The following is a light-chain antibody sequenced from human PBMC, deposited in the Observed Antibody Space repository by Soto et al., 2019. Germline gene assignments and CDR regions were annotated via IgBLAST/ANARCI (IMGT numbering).Light chain of an antibody. V-gene: IGLV7-43*01. CDR1: TGAVTSGYY. Sequence: QAVVTQEPSLTVSPGGTVTLTCASSTGAVTSGYYPIWFQQKPGQAPRALIYSTSNKHPWTPARFSGSLLGGKAALTLSGVQPEDEAEYYCLLYYGGARVFGGGTKLTVL. J-gene: IGLJ2*01. CDR3: LLYYGGARV. CDR2: STS.